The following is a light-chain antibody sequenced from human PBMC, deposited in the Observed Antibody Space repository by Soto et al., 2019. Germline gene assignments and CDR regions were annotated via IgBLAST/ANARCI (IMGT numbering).Light chain of an antibody. Sequence: QSALPQPASLSGSPGQSITISCAGTSSDVGRYTYVSWYQQHPGKAPKLIIYDVYNRPSGVSNRFSGSKSGNTASLTISGLQAEDEADYYCTSYTSTSTPYVFGGGTKVTVL. CDR2: DVY. CDR3: TSYTSTSTPYV. CDR1: SSDVGRYTY. J-gene: IGLJ1*01. V-gene: IGLV2-14*01.